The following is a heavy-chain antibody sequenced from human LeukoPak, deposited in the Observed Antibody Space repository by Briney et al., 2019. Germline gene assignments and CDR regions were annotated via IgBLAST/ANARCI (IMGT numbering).Heavy chain of an antibody. CDR1: GFTFSSYA. CDR2: ISGSGGST. Sequence: GGSLRLSCAASGFTFSSYAMSWVRQAPGKGLEWVSAISGSGGSTYYADSVKGRFTISRDNSKNTLYLQMNSLRAEDTAVYYCAKVPSYTVFSYYGMHVWGQGTTVTVSS. J-gene: IGHJ6*02. D-gene: IGHD2-2*02. CDR3: AKVPSYTVFSYYGMHV. V-gene: IGHV3-23*01.